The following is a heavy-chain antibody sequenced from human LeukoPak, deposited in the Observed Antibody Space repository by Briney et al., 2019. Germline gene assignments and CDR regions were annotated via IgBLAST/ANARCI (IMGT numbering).Heavy chain of an antibody. CDR1: GFTFSSYA. CDR2: ISGSGGST. CDR3: AKVQPFYYYDSSGYYYFDY. D-gene: IGHD3-22*01. Sequence: GGSLRLSCAASGFTFSSYAMSWVRQAPGKGLEWVSAISGSGGSTYYADSVKGRFTISRDNSKNTLYLQMSSLRAEDTAVYYCAKVQPFYYYDSSGYYYFDYWGQGTLVTVSS. V-gene: IGHV3-23*01. J-gene: IGHJ4*02.